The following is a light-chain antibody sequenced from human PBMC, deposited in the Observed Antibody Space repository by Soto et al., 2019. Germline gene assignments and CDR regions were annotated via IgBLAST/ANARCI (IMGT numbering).Light chain of an antibody. CDR2: GAS. J-gene: IGKJ4*01. CDR1: QSISSH. Sequence: EIVMTQSPPTLSVSPGERATLSSRASQSISSHLAWFQQKPGQAPRLLVYGASTRATGVPARFSGSGSGTEFTLTISSLQSEDFAVYYCQQYSYWPRAFGGGTKVEIK. V-gene: IGKV3-15*01. CDR3: QQYSYWPRA.